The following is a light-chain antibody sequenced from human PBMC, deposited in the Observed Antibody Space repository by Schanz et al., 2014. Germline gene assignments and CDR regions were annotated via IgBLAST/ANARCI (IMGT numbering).Light chain of an antibody. V-gene: IGKV3-20*01. J-gene: IGKJ4*01. CDR2: GAS. Sequence: EIVLTQSPGTLSLSPGERATLSCRASQSMSRNYLAWYQQKPGQAPRLLIYGASSRATGIPARFSGSGSRTDFTLSIDRLEPEDFAVYYCQQYGSSPLTFGGGTKVEIK. CDR3: QQYGSSPLT. CDR1: QSMSRNY.